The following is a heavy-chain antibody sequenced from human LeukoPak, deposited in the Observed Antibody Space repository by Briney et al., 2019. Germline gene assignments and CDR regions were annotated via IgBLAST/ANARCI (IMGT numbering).Heavy chain of an antibody. Sequence: SETLSLTCTVSGGSISSDYWSWIRQPPGPGQKWIGYIYYSGSTNYNPSLKSRVTISVDTSKNQFSLKLSSVTAADTAVYYCARDKGYSYGYYYYYGMDVWGQGTTVTVSS. J-gene: IGHJ6*02. CDR2: IYYSGST. D-gene: IGHD5-18*01. CDR1: GGSISSDY. CDR3: ARDKGYSYGYYYYYGMDV. V-gene: IGHV4-59*01.